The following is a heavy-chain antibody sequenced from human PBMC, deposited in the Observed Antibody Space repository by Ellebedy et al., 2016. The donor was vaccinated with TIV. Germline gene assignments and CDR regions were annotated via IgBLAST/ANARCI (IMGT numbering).Heavy chain of an antibody. CDR1: GDSIRTTSYY. D-gene: IGHD3-9*01. V-gene: IGHV4-39*01. J-gene: IGHJ4*02. CDR3: ASNYGRVDWLLDY. CDR2: IYHSATT. Sequence: SETLSLXXNVSGDSIRTTSYYWNWVRQPTGEGLEWIGTIYHSATTYYKPSLKSRVTISVDTSKNQVSLKLTSMTAADTAVYYCASNYGRVDWLLDYWGPGILVTVSS.